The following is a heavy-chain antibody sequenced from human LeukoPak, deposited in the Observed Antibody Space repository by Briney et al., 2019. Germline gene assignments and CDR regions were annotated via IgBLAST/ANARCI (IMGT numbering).Heavy chain of an antibody. CDR1: GYTFTGYY. D-gene: IGHD2-15*01. J-gene: IGHJ4*02. CDR2: INPNSGGT. CDR3: ARGGRPHGRKTYCSGGSCYSDY. V-gene: IGHV1-2*02. Sequence: ASVKVSCKASGYTFTGYYMHWVRQAPGQGLEWMGWINPNSGGTNYAQKFQGRVTMTRDTSISTAHMELSRLRSDDTAVYYCARGGRPHGRKTYCSGGSCYSDYWGQGTLVTVSS.